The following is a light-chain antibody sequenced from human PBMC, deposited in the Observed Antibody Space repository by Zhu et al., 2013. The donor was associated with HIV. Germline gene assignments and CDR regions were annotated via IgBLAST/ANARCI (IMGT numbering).Light chain of an antibody. Sequence: QSALTQPPSASGSPGQSVTISCTGTSSDVGGYNYVSWYQQHPGKAPKLMIYEVSNRPSGVSNRFSGSKSGNTASLTISGLQTEDEADYYCSSYTSSSTNVFGSGTKVTV. J-gene: IGLJ1*01. V-gene: IGLV2-14*01. CDR2: EVS. CDR1: SSDVGGYNY. CDR3: SSYTSSSTNV.